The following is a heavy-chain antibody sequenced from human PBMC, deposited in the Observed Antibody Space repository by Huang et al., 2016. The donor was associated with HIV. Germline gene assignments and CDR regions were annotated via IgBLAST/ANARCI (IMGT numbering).Heavy chain of an antibody. D-gene: IGHD6-13*01. Sequence: QLQLQEWGPRLVKPSETLSLTCTVAGGAISSSTYYWSWIRQPPGKGLEWIGNSYYSGNTFYNPSLKSRVTISVDTSKNQFSLKLTSLTAADTAVYHCANTFHTAAGQYYFEYWGQGTLVTVSS. CDR1: GGAISSSTYY. CDR2: SYYSGNT. J-gene: IGHJ4*02. V-gene: IGHV4-39*01. CDR3: ANTFHTAAGQYYFEY.